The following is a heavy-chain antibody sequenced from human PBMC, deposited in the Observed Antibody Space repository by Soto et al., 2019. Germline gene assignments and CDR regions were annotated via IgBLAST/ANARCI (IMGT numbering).Heavy chain of an antibody. J-gene: IGHJ4*02. D-gene: IGHD6-13*01. CDR3: ARTYSSSWSPFDY. V-gene: IGHV4-34*01. CDR2: INQSGGT. CDR1: GGSFSGYY. Sequence: VQLQQWGAGLLKPSETLSLTCAVYGGSFSGYYWSWIRQPPGKGLEWIGEINQSGGTNYNPYLKSRVTISVDTSENQFSLKLSSVTAADTAVYYCARTYSSSWSPFDYWGQGTLVTVSS.